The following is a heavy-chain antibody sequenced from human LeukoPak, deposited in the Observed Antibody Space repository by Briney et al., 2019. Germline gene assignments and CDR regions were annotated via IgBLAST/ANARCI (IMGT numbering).Heavy chain of an antibody. Sequence: PGGSLRLSCAASGFTFSSYNMNWVRQAPGKGLEWVSSISRSGSTKYYADSVKGRFTISRDNAKNSLFLQMNSLRAEDTAVYYCARSPYYYYMDVWGKGTTVTVSS. V-gene: IGHV3-48*04. CDR2: ISRSGSTK. CDR1: GFTFSSYN. CDR3: ARSPYYYYMDV. J-gene: IGHJ6*03.